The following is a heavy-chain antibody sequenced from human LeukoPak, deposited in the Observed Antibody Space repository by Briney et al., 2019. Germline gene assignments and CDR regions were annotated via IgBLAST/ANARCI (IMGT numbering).Heavy chain of an antibody. CDR3: SRDFGNRWEFEY. V-gene: IGHV3-48*03. Sequence: GGSLRLSCAASGFTFSSYEMNWVRQAPGKGLEWVSDISSSGGSIYYADSVKGRFTMSRDNSKNSLYLQMNSLRDEDTAAYYCSRDFGNRWEFEYWGQGTLVTVSS. J-gene: IGHJ4*02. CDR1: GFTFSSYE. CDR2: ISSSGGSI. D-gene: IGHD1-26*01.